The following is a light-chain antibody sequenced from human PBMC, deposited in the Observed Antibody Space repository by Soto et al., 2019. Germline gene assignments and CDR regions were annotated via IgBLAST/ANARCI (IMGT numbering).Light chain of an antibody. J-gene: IGKJ1*01. Sequence: EIVLTQSPATLSLSPGERATLSCRASQSVSSYLAWYQQKPGQAPRLLIYDASNRATGIPARFSGSGSGTDFTLTISRLEPEDFAIYYCHQYGRTFGQGTKVDIK. CDR2: DAS. CDR1: QSVSSY. CDR3: HQYGRT. V-gene: IGKV3-11*01.